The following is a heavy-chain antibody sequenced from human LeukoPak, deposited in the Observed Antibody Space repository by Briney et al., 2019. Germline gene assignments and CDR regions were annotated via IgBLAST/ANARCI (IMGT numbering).Heavy chain of an antibody. D-gene: IGHD3-10*01. Sequence: SETLSLTCAVSAGSISSGGYSWSWIRQPPGKGLEWLGYIYHSGSTYYNPSIKGRVTISVDRSKNQFSMKLSAVTAAGTAVYYCATTMVRGVRLDYYYGMDVWGQGTTVTVSS. V-gene: IGHV4-30-2*01. CDR1: AGSISSGGYS. CDR2: IYHSGST. J-gene: IGHJ6*02. CDR3: ATTMVRGVRLDYYYGMDV.